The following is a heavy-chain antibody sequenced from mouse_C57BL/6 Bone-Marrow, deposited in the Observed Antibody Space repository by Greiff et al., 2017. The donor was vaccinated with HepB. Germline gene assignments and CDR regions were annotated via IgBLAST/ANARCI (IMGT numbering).Heavy chain of an antibody. Sequence: VQLQQPGAELVRPGSSVKLSCKASGYTFTSYWMHWVKQRPIQGLEWIGNIDPSDSETHYNQKFKDKATLTVDKSSSTAYMQLSSLTSEDSAVYYCANIYYGNYGRYFDVWGTGTTVTVSS. D-gene: IGHD2-1*01. CDR2: IDPSDSET. CDR1: GYTFTSYW. V-gene: IGHV1-52*01. J-gene: IGHJ1*03. CDR3: ANIYYGNYGRYFDV.